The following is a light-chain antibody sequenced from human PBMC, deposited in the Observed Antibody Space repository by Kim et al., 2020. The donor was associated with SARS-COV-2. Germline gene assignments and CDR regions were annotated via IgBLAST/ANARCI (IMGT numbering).Light chain of an antibody. Sequence: TLSLSPGERATLTCRASLGVSSNYLAWYQQKFGQAPRLLIYGASNRATGVPDRFSGSGSGTDFSLIISRLEPEDFAVYYCQHSVTFGGGTKVDIK. CDR3: QHSVT. V-gene: IGKV3-20*01. CDR1: LGVSSNY. CDR2: GAS. J-gene: IGKJ4*01.